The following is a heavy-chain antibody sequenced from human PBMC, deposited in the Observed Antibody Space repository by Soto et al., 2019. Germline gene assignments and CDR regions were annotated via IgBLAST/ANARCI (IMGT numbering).Heavy chain of an antibody. J-gene: IGHJ6*02. CDR1: GFTFSSYA. D-gene: IGHD6-19*01. CDR2: ISGSGGST. CDR3: AKDRVLAVAGPSVHYYYYGMDV. Sequence: EMQLLESGGGLVQPGGSLRLSCAASGFTFSSYAMSWVRQAPGKGLEWVSAISGSGGSTYYADSVKGRFTISRDNSKNTLSLQMNSLRAEDTAVYYCAKDRVLAVAGPSVHYYYYGMDVWGQGTTVTVSS. V-gene: IGHV3-23*01.